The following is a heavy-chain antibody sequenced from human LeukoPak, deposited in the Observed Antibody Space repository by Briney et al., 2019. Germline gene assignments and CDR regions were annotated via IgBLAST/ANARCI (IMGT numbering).Heavy chain of an antibody. CDR3: ARKKAAPGEGYYYYMDV. V-gene: IGHV3-30*02. CDR1: GFIFSNFA. D-gene: IGHD1-14*01. J-gene: IGHJ6*03. CDR2: IRYDGSDK. Sequence: GGSLRLSCAASGFIFSNFAMHWVRQAPGKGLEWVTFIRYDGSDKYYVDSVKGRFTISRDNSKNTLYLQMNRLRAEDTAVYYCARKKAAPGEGYYYYMDVWGKGTTVTVSS.